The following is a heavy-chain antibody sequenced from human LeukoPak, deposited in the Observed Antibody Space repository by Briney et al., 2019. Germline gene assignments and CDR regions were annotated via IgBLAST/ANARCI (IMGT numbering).Heavy chain of an antibody. CDR2: ISSSSSSI. V-gene: IGHV3-48*03. Sequence: GGSLRLSCAASGFTFSSSEMNWVRQAPGKGLQWISYISSSSSSIDYADSVKGRFTISRDNAKNSLYLQMNSLRAEDTAVYYCASRPPPHRGPFDYWGQGTLVTVSS. CDR1: GFTFSSSE. CDR3: ASRPPPHRGPFDY. J-gene: IGHJ4*02.